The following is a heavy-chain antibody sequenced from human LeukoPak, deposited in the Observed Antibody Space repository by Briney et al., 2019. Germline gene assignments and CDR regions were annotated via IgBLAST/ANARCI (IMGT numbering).Heavy chain of an antibody. Sequence: SETLSLTCTVSGGSINSYYWSWIRQPPGKGLEWIGYIYYSGSTNYNPSLKSRVTISVDTSKNQFSLKLSSVTAADTAVYYCARSYCSGGSCTYPFDYWGQGTLVTVSS. CDR3: ARSYCSGGSCTYPFDY. J-gene: IGHJ4*02. V-gene: IGHV4-59*12. D-gene: IGHD2-15*01. CDR2: IYYSGST. CDR1: GGSINSYY.